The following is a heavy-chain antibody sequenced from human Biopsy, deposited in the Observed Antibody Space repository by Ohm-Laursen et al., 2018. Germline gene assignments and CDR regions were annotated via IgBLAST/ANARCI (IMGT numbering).Heavy chain of an antibody. J-gene: IGHJ3*01. CDR2: ISPNSGGT. CDR3: ARDIMNRIAGLVARSDVFDV. CDR1: GYAVTDYF. D-gene: IGHD3-16*01. Sequence: ASVKVSCKGSGYAVTDYFLHWLRQAPGQGPEWMGWISPNSGGTNYAQKFQGRVTMTTDTSTSTGYLELRRLISDDTAVYYCARDIMNRIAGLVARSDVFDVWGQGTLVTVSS. V-gene: IGHV1-2*02.